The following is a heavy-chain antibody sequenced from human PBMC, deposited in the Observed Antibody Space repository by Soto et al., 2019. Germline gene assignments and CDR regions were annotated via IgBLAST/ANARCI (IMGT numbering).Heavy chain of an antibody. CDR1: GYSFTSYW. CDR3: ARHVSYDSSGYYYMRGDDAFDI. V-gene: IGHV5-51*01. Sequence: GESLKISCKGSGYSFTSYWIGWVRQMPGKGLEWMGIIYPGDSDTRYSPSFQGQVTISADKSISTAYLQWSSLKASDTAMYYCARHVSYDSSGYYYMRGDDAFDIWGQGTMVTVSS. D-gene: IGHD3-22*01. CDR2: IYPGDSDT. J-gene: IGHJ3*02.